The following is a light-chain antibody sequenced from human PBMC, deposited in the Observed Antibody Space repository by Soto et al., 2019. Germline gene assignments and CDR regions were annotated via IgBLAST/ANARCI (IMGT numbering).Light chain of an antibody. V-gene: IGKV1-12*01. Sequence: DIQMTQSPSSVSASVGDRVTITCRASQGIGSWLVWYQQKPGKAPKFLIYAASNLQSGVPSRFSGSGSATDFTLTISSLQPEDFATYYCQQTNSFPLTFGGGTKVEIK. CDR3: QQTNSFPLT. J-gene: IGKJ4*01. CDR1: QGIGSW. CDR2: AAS.